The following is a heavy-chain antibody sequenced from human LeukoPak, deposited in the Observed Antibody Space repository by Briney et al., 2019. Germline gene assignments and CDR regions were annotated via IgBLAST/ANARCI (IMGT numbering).Heavy chain of an antibody. CDR1: GGSVSSGSYY. V-gene: IGHV4-61*01. D-gene: IGHD3-3*01. CDR3: ARARNFGVVIIGYYYGMDV. J-gene: IGHJ6*02. Sequence: PSETLSLTCTVSGGSVSSGSYYWSWIRQPPGKGLEWIGYIYYSGSTNYNPSLKSRVTISVDTSKNQFSLKLSSVTAADTAVYYCARARNFGVVIIGYYYGMDVWGQGTTVTVS. CDR2: IYYSGST.